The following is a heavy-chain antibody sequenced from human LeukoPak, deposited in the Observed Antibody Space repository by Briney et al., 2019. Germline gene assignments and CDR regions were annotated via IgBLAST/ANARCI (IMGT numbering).Heavy chain of an antibody. Sequence: SVKVSCKASGGTFSSYAISWVRQAPGQGLEWMGRIIPILGIANYAQKFQGRVTITTDKSTSTAYMELSSLRSEDTAVYYCARAPLDCSGGSCYSFDDYWGQGTLVTVSS. CDR1: GGTFSSYA. CDR3: ARAPLDCSGGSCYSFDDY. CDR2: IIPILGIA. J-gene: IGHJ4*02. V-gene: IGHV1-69*04. D-gene: IGHD2-15*01.